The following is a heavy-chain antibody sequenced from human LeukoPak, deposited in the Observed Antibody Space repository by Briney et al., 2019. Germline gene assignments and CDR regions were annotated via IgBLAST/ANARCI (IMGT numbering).Heavy chain of an antibody. CDR1: GFTFSDYY. CDR2: ISSGSTI. J-gene: IGHJ4*02. D-gene: IGHD3-22*01. Sequence: TGGSLRLSCAASGFTFSDYYMSWIRQAPGKGLEWVSYISSGSTIYYADSVKGRFTISRDNAKNSLYLQMSSLRAEDTAVYYCARVQPHYYDSSGYPPDYWGQGTLVTVSS. CDR3: ARVQPHYYDSSGYPPDY. V-gene: IGHV3-11*01.